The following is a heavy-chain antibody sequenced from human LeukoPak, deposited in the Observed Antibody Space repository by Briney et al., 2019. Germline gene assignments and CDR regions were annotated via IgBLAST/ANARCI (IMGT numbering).Heavy chain of an antibody. CDR3: ARATGTWGHDGFDI. Sequence: ASVKVSCKASGYIFTTCYMHWVRQAPGQGLEWMGWISGSSSNTNYAQRLQGRVTMTTDTSTTTAYMELRSLRSDDTAVYYCARATGTWGHDGFDIWGQGTMVTVSS. CDR2: ISGSSSNT. CDR1: GYIFTTCY. D-gene: IGHD3-16*01. J-gene: IGHJ3*02. V-gene: IGHV1-18*04.